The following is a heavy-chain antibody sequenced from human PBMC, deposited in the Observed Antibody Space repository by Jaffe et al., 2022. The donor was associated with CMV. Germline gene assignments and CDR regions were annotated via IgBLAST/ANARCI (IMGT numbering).Heavy chain of an antibody. J-gene: IGHJ4*02. D-gene: IGHD6-25*01. CDR3: AKDLGGRRLQLGIDY. Sequence: QVQLVESGGGVVQPGRSLRLSCAASGFTFSSYGMHWVRQAPGKGLEWVAVISYDGSNKYYADSVKGRFTISRDNSKNTLYLQMNSLRAEDTAVYYCAKDLGGRRLQLGIDYWGQGTLVTVSS. CDR1: GFTFSSYG. V-gene: IGHV3-30*18. CDR2: ISYDGSNK.